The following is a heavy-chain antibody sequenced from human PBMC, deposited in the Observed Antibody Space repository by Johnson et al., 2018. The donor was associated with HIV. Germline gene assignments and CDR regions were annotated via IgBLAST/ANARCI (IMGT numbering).Heavy chain of an antibody. V-gene: IGHV3-66*01. Sequence: VQLVESGGGLIQPGGSLRLSCAASGIIVTGNFMSWVRQAPGKGLEWVSVINAGGDTYYADSLKGRFTISRDNAKNSLYLQMNSLRAEDTAVYYCARDQSEVDAFDIWGQGTMVTVSS. CDR1: GIIVTGNF. CDR2: INAGGDT. CDR3: ARDQSEVDAFDI. J-gene: IGHJ3*02.